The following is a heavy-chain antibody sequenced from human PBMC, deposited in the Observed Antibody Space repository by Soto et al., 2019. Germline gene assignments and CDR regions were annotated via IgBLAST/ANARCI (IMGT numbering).Heavy chain of an antibody. D-gene: IGHD6-19*01. CDR2: IIPIFGTA. V-gene: IGHV1-69*12. J-gene: IGHJ5*02. CDR3: ARAHGAVAGNEFNWFDP. CDR1: GGTFSSYA. Sequence: QVQLVQSGAEVKKPGSSVKVSCKASGGTFSSYAISWVRQAPGQGLEWMGGIIPIFGTANYAQKFQGRVTITADESTSTAYMELSSLRSEDTAVYYCARAHGAVAGNEFNWFDPWGQGTLVTVSS.